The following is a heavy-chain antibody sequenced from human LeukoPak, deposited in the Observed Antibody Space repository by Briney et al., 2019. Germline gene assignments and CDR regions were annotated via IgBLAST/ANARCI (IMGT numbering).Heavy chain of an antibody. CDR3: ESPSRATQPEHLDV. D-gene: IGHD1-26*01. CDR1: GYNFATYW. V-gene: IGHV5-51*01. Sequence: GESLKISCQGSGYNFATYWIGWVRQTPGKGLGWMGIFYPLRSEARYSPSFQALFTIPVDRSIYTSYLQWTTVKASDTAIYYGESPSRATQPEHLDVWGQGTLVTAYS. CDR2: FYPLRSEA. J-gene: IGHJ3*01.